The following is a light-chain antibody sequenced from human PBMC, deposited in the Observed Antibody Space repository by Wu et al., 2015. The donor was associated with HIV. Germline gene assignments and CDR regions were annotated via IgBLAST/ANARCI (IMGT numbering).Light chain of an antibody. Sequence: VVMTQSPATLSVSPGERATLSCRASQSVSSKLAWYQQKPGQAPRLLIYGASTRATGIPARFSGSGSGTEFTLTISSMQSEDFAVYYCQQYYNWPETFGQGTKLEIK. CDR1: QSVSSK. J-gene: IGKJ2*01. V-gene: IGKV3-15*01. CDR3: QQYYNWPET. CDR2: GAS.